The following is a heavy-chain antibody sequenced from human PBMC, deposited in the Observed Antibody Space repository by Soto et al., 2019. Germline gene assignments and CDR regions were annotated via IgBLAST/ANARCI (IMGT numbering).Heavy chain of an antibody. CDR1: GFTLSSYG. V-gene: IGHV3-33*01. Sequence: GSLRLSCAASGFTLSSYGMHWVRQAPGKGLERGAVIWYDGSNEYYADSVKGRFTISRDNSKNTLYLQMNSLRAEDTAVYYCARDSKPPFTIFGVVIPIYGMDVWGQGTTVTVSS. D-gene: IGHD3-3*01. CDR2: IWYDGSNE. CDR3: ARDSKPPFTIFGVVIPIYGMDV. J-gene: IGHJ6*02.